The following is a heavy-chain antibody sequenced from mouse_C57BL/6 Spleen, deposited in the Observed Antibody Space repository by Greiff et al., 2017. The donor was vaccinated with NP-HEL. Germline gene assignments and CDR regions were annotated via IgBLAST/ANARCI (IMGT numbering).Heavy chain of an antibody. J-gene: IGHJ2*01. D-gene: IGHD4-1*01. CDR2: INPNNGGT. CDR3: AREGLGPYYFDY. CDR1: GYTFTSYG. V-gene: IGHV1-81*01. Sequence: VQLQQSGAELARPGASVKLSCKASGYTFTSYGISWVKQRTGQGLEWIGDINPNNGGTSYNQKFKGKATLTVDKSSSTAYMELRSLTSEDSAVYYCAREGLGPYYFDYWGQGTTLTVSS.